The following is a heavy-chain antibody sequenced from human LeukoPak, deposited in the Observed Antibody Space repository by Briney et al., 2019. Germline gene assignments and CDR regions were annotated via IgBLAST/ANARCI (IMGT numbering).Heavy chain of an antibody. CDR1: GYTFTSYD. CDR3: ARGRREYCSGGSCSYYFDY. J-gene: IGHJ4*02. D-gene: IGHD2-15*01. Sequence: ASVNVSCKASGYTFTSYDINWVRQATGQGLEWMGWMNPNSGNTGYAQKFQGRVTITRNTSISTAYMELSSLRSEDTAVYYCARGRREYCSGGSCSYYFDYWGQGTLVNVSS. CDR2: MNPNSGNT. V-gene: IGHV1-8*03.